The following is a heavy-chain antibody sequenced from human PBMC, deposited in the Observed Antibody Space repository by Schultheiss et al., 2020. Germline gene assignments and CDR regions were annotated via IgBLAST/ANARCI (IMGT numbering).Heavy chain of an antibody. D-gene: IGHD3-9*01. CDR3: AREYYDILTGPTLIDY. CDR2: IYHSGST. J-gene: IGHJ4*02. CDR1: GGSFSGYY. Sequence: SETLSLTCAVYGGSFSGYYWSWIRQPPGKGLEWIGYIYHSGSTYYNPSLKSRVTISVDTSKNQFSLKLSSVTAADTAVYYCAREYYDILTGPTLIDYWGQGTLVTVSS. V-gene: IGHV4-34*01.